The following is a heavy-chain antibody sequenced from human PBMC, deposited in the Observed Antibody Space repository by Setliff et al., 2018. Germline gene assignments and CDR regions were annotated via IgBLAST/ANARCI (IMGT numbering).Heavy chain of an antibody. CDR1: GDSINNFC. Sequence: SETLSLTCTVSGDSINNFCWTWIRQPPGKGLEWIGYIYHSGGTSYNPSLKSRVTISVDTSKNQFSLNLSSVTAADTAVYYCARGQATSSRSSLVYWGRGILVTVSS. D-gene: IGHD6-6*01. CDR3: ARGQATSSRSSLVY. CDR2: IYHSGGT. J-gene: IGHJ4*02. V-gene: IGHV4-59*01.